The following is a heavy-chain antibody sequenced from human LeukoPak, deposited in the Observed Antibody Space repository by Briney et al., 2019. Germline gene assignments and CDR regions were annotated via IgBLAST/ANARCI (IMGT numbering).Heavy chain of an antibody. Sequence: GGSLRLSCAASGFTFSSYAMSWVRQAPGKGLEWASAISGSGGSTYYADSVKGRFTISRDNSKNTLYLQMNSLRAEDTAVYYCAKSYGRSDYYYYYGMDVWGQGTTVTVSS. CDR2: ISGSGGST. CDR1: GFTFSSYA. J-gene: IGHJ6*02. CDR3: AKSYGRSDYYYYYGMDV. D-gene: IGHD5-18*01. V-gene: IGHV3-23*01.